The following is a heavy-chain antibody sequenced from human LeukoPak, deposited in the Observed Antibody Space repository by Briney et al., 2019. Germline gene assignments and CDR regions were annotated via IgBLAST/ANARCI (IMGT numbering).Heavy chain of an antibody. CDR3: ASARLGSGLEGAFDI. CDR1: GGSISSYF. Sequence: PSETLSLTCTVSGGSISSYFWSWIRQPPGKGLEWIGYIYYSGSTNYNPSLKSRVTISVDTSKNQFSLKLSSVTAADTAVYYCASARLGSGLEGAFDIWGKGTMVTVSS. D-gene: IGHD6-25*01. J-gene: IGHJ3*02. V-gene: IGHV4-59*01. CDR2: IYYSGST.